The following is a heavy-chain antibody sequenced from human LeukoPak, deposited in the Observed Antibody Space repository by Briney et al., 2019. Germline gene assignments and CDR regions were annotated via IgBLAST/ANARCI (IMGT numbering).Heavy chain of an antibody. J-gene: IGHJ4*02. CDR3: ARGGRLRIFGVVDRLLKTSYYFDY. V-gene: IGHV1-46*01. CDR2: INPSGGST. Sequence: ASVKVSCKASGYTFTSYYMQWVRQAPAQGLEWMGIINPSGGSTSYAQEFQGRVTMTRDTSTSTVYMELSSLRSEDTGVYYCARGGRLRIFGVVDRLLKTSYYFDYWGQGTLVTVSS. D-gene: IGHD3-3*01. CDR1: GYTFTSYY.